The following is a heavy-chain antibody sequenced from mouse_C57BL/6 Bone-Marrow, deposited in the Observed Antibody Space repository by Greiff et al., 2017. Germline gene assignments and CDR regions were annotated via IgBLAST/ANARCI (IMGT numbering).Heavy chain of an antibody. D-gene: IGHD2-3*01. CDR1: GYSITSGYY. CDR3: ARVDGYYEYFDV. Sequence: DVKLQESGPGLVKPSPSLSLTCSVSGYSITSGYYWNWIRQFPGNKLEWMGYISYDGSNNYNPSLKNRISITRDTSKNQFFLKLNSVTTEDTATYYCARVDGYYEYFDVWGTGTTVTVSS. J-gene: IGHJ1*03. CDR2: ISYDGSN. V-gene: IGHV3-6*01.